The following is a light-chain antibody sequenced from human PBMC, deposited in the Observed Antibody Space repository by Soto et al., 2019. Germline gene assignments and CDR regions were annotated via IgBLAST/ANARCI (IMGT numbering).Light chain of an antibody. Sequence: EIVLTQSPGTLSLSPGERATLSCRASQSVSSTYLAWYQQKPGQAPRLLIYGASSRATGIPDRFSGSGSGTDFTLTISSLEPEDFAVYYCQRYGSSPLAFGGGTKVEIK. CDR2: GAS. CDR3: QRYGSSPLA. CDR1: QSVSSTY. J-gene: IGKJ4*01. V-gene: IGKV3-20*01.